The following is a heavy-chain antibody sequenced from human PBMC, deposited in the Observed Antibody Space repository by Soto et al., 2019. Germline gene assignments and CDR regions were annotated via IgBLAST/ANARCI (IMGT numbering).Heavy chain of an antibody. CDR1: GFTFSSYG. Sequence: QVQLVESGGGVVQPGRSLRLSCAASGFTFSSYGMHWVRQAPGKGLEWVAVISYDGSNKYYADSVKGRFTIFRDNSTNTLYLQMNSLRAEDTAVYYCAKEGITIIVSGFDYWGQGTLVTVSS. J-gene: IGHJ4*02. CDR2: ISYDGSNK. D-gene: IGHD3-22*01. V-gene: IGHV3-30*18. CDR3: AKEGITIIVSGFDY.